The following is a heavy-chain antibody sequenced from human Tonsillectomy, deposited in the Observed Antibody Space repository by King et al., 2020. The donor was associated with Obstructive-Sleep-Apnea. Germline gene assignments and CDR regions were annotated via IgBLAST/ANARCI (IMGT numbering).Heavy chain of an antibody. J-gene: IGHJ2*01. V-gene: IGHV4-30-4*01. D-gene: IGHD5-12*01. CDR1: GGSISSGDFY. Sequence: PLQESGPGLVKPSQTLSLTCTVSGGSISSGDFYWSWIRQPPGKGLEWIGYIYYSGSTYYNPSLKSRVTISVDTSKNQFSLNLSSVTAADTAVYYCARDFGDILATSSYWYFDLWGRGTLVTVSS. CDR3: ARDFGDILATSSYWYFDL. CDR2: IYYSGST.